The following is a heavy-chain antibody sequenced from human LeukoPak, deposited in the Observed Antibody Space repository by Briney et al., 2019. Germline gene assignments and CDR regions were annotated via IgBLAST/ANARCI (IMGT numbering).Heavy chain of an antibody. J-gene: IGHJ4*02. V-gene: IGHV4-34*01. CDR2: IHHSGST. D-gene: IGHD2-2*02. Sequence: SESLSLTCAAYGVSFSDYDLTWIRQPPRKGLEWIGEIHHSGSTNYNPSLKSRVTISVDTSKNQFSLRLNSVTAAAMALYYCARYCSSTSCYNRGAINYWGQGTLVTVSS. CDR3: ARYCSSTSCYNRGAINY. CDR1: GVSFSDYD.